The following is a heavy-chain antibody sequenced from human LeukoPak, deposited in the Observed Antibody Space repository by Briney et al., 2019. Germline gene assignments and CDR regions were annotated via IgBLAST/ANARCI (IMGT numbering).Heavy chain of an antibody. CDR3: ARQMYYDSSGYYDY. CDR2: IDPSDSYI. Sequence: GESLQISCKGSGYTFTNYLITWGRQMPGKGLEWMGRIDPSDSYINHSPSFEGHVTISADKSISTAYLQWSSLKASDSAMYYCARQMYYDSSGYYDYWGQGTLVTVSS. J-gene: IGHJ4*02. V-gene: IGHV5-10-1*01. D-gene: IGHD3-22*01. CDR1: GYTFTNYL.